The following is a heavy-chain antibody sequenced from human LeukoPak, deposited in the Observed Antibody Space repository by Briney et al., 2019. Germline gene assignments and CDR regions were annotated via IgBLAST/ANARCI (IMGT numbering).Heavy chain of an antibody. Sequence: GASVNVSCKASGGTFSSYAISWVRQAPGQGLEWMGGIIPIFGTANYAQKFQGRVTITADESTSTAYMELSSLRSEDTAVYYCASAYGSGSYYGAFDIWGQGTMVTVSS. V-gene: IGHV1-69*13. CDR2: IIPIFGTA. CDR3: ASAYGSGSYYGAFDI. J-gene: IGHJ3*02. CDR1: GGTFSSYA. D-gene: IGHD3-10*01.